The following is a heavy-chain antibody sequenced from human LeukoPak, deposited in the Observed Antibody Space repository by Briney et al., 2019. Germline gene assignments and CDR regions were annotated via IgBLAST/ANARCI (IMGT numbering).Heavy chain of an antibody. V-gene: IGHV3-30*18. CDR3: AKSSGYDY. CDR2: ISYDGSNK. D-gene: IGHD5-12*01. J-gene: IGHJ4*02. CDR1: GFTFSSYG. Sequence: GGSLRLSCAASGFTFSSYGMHWVRQAPGKGLEWVAVISYDGSNKYYADSVKGRFTISRDNSKNTLYLQMNSQRAEDTAVYYCAKSSGYDYWGQGTLVTVSS.